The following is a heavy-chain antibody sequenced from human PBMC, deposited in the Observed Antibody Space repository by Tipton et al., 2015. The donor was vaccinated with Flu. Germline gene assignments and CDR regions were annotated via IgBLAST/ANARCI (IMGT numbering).Heavy chain of an antibody. CDR3: ARLTYYYGSGTSDY. D-gene: IGHD3-10*01. CDR1: GYSINSGYF. V-gene: IGHV4-38-2*01. J-gene: IGHJ4*02. CDR2: MSHTGRT. Sequence: LRLSCAVSGYSINSGYFWGWIRQPPGKGLEWIGCMSHTGRTYYNPSLKSRVSISADTWKTQFSLKLSSVTAADTAIYYCARLTYYYGSGTSDYWGQGTLVTVSS.